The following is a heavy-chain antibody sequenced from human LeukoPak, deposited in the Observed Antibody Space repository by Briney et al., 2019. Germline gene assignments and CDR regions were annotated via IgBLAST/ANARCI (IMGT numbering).Heavy chain of an antibody. V-gene: IGHV3-23*01. CDR2: ISPSGDIK. Sequence: GGTLRLSCVASGFTFSRHGMNWVRQAPGKGLEWVSGISPSGDIKYYVDSVKGRFTVSRDNSKNTLYLQINSLRDEDTAVYYCAKGYYGSGSYGWFDYWGQGTLVTVSS. J-gene: IGHJ4*02. CDR3: AKGYYGSGSYGWFDY. CDR1: GFTFSRHG. D-gene: IGHD3-10*01.